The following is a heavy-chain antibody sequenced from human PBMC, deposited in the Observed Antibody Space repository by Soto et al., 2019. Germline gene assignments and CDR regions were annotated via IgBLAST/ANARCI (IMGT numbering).Heavy chain of an antibody. Sequence: ERRVGNASRSRRPTCTFTGISLSTSGVGVGWIRQPPGKALEGLALIYWNDDKRYSPSLKSRLTITKDTSKNQVVRTMTNMDPVDTATYYCAHSSLTTGVYYSYFMAGRGKAT. CDR1: GISLSTSGVG. CDR3: AHSSLTTGVYYSYFMAG. J-gene: IGHJ6*03. D-gene: IGHD3-9*01. CDR2: IYWNDDK. V-gene: IGHV2-5*01.